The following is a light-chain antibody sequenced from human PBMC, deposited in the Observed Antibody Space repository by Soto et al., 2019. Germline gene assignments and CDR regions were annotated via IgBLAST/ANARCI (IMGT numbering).Light chain of an antibody. CDR3: QQYGDTPWT. J-gene: IGKJ1*01. CDR2: GAS. Sequence: EIVLTQSPGTLSLSPGERATLSCRASQSVRSSYLAWYQQKPGQAPRFLMYGASSRATGIPDKFSGSGSGTDFTLTISRLETEDFAVYYCQQYGDTPWTFGQGTKVESK. CDR1: QSVRSSY. V-gene: IGKV3-20*01.